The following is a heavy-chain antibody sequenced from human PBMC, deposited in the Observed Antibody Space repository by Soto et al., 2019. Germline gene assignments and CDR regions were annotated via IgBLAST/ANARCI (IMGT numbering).Heavy chain of an antibody. V-gene: IGHV3-23*01. CDR2: ISGSGGST. CDR1: GFTFSSYA. D-gene: IGHD3-10*01. Sequence: GGSRRLSCAASGFTFSSYAMSWVRQAPGKGLEWVSAISGSGGSTYYADSVKGRFTISRDNSKNTLYLQMNSLRAEDTAVYYCAKSLQNVLLWFGKLFQEPISRGEYYYYGMDVWGQGTTVTVSS. CDR3: AKSLQNVLLWFGKLFQEPISRGEYYYYGMDV. J-gene: IGHJ6*02.